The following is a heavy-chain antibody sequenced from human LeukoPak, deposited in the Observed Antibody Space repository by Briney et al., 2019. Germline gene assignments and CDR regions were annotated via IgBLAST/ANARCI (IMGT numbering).Heavy chain of an antibody. J-gene: IGHJ4*02. D-gene: IGHD3-10*01. V-gene: IGHV3-7*01. CDR1: GFDIRDYY. CDR2: IRHDGSNV. CDR3: ARDGSGTDFSLDH. Sequence: PGGSLRFSCEASGFDIRDYYMSWVRQAPGKGLEWVGDIRHDGSNVYNVDLVRGRFTTSRDIGKNPLFLQMNSLKDEDTAVYYCARDGSGTDFSLDHWGQGTLVSVSS.